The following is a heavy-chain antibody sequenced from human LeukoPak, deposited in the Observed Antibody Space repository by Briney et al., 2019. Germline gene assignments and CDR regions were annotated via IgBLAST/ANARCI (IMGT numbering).Heavy chain of an antibody. CDR3: ARTDSIDAFDI. D-gene: IGHD3-22*01. V-gene: IGHV4-39*01. CDR1: GGSISSSSYY. CDR2: IYYSGST. J-gene: IGHJ3*02. Sequence: SETLSLTCTVSGGSISSSSYYWGWIRQPPGKGLEWIGSIYYSGSTYYNPSLKSRVTISVDTSKNQFSLKLSSVTAADTAVYYCARTDSIDAFDIWGQGTIVTVSS.